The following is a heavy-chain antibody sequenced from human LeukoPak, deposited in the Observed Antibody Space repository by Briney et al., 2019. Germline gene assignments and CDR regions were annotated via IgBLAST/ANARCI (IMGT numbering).Heavy chain of an antibody. J-gene: IGHJ4*02. CDR2: ISSSTIYI. V-gene: IGHV3-21*01. CDR1: GFTLSSYA. Sequence: GGSLRLSCAASGFTLSSYAMSWVRQAPGQGLEWVSSISSSTIYIYYADSVKGRFTVSRDNAKNSLYLQMNSLRAEDTAVYYCASDQYPQYGGYDCWGQGALVTVSS. D-gene: IGHD5-12*01. CDR3: ASDQYPQYGGYDC.